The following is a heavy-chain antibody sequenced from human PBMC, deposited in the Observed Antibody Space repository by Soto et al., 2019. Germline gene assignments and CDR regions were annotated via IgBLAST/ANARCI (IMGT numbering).Heavy chain of an antibody. CDR3: ARYYYDSSGLIYYFDY. Sequence: SDTLSLTCTDSGGSISSGDYYWISISQPPGKGLEWIGYIYYSGSTYYNPSLKSRVTISVDTSKNQFSLKLSSVTAADTAVYYCARYYYDSSGLIYYFDYWGQGTLVT. V-gene: IGHV4-30-4*02. J-gene: IGHJ4*02. CDR2: IYYSGST. CDR1: GGSISSGDYY. D-gene: IGHD3-22*01.